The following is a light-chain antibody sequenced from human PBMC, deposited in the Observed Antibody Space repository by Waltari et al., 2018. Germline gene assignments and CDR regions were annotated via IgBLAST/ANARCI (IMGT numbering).Light chain of an antibody. J-gene: IGKJ4*01. CDR3: QQYYNTPLT. Sequence: DIVMTQSQDSLAVFLGERATITCRSSQSLLFTSNNKNYLSWYQKKAGQPPRLLLYWTSTRESGVPDRFSGGGSGTEFTLSISSLQAEDVAVYYCQQYYNTPLTFGGGTKVDI. V-gene: IGKV4-1*01. CDR2: WTS. CDR1: QSLLFTSNNKNY.